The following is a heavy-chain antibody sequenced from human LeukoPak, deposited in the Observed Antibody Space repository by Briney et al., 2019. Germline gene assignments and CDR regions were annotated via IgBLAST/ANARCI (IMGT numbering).Heavy chain of an antibody. J-gene: IGHJ5*02. Sequence: GSLRLSCAASGFTFSSYAMSWVRQAPGKGLEWVSAISGSGGSTYYADSVKGRFTISRDNSKNTPYLQMKSLRAEDTAVYYCATTPPVSFGGYNWFDPWGQGTLVTVSS. CDR1: GFTFSSYA. D-gene: IGHD3-10*01. V-gene: IGHV3-23*01. CDR2: ISGSGGST. CDR3: ATTPPVSFGGYNWFDP.